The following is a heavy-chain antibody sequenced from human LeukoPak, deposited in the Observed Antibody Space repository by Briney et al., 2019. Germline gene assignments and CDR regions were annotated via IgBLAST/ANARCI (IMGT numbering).Heavy chain of an antibody. CDR3: ARDERYYDYVWGSYWYY. CDR2: IYYSGST. D-gene: IGHD3-16*01. CDR1: GGSISSSSYY. V-gene: IGHV4-39*07. J-gene: IGHJ4*02. Sequence: SETLSLTCTVSGGSISSSSYYWGWIRQPPGKGLEWIGSIYYSGSTYYNPSLKSRVTISVDTSKNQFSLKLSSVTAADTAVYYCARDERYYDYVWGSYWYYWGQGTLVTVSS.